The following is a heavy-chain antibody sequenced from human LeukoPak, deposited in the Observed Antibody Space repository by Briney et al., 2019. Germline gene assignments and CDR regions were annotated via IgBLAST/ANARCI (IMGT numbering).Heavy chain of an antibody. CDR1: GFTFSSYA. D-gene: IGHD3-9*01. CDR3: ANSVYYDILTGYFDY. V-gene: IGHV3-23*01. CDR2: ISGSGGST. J-gene: IGHJ4*02. Sequence: GGSLRLSYAASGFTFSSYAMSWVRQAPGKGLEWVSAISGSGGSTYYADSVKGRFTISRDNSKNTLYLQMNSLRAEDTAVYYCANSVYYDILTGYFDYWGQGTLVTVSS.